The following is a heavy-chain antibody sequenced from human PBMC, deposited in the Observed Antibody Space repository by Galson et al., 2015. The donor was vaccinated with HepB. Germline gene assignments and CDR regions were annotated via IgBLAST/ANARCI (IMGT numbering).Heavy chain of an antibody. Sequence: SLRLSCAGAGFTFSDYWISWVRQAPGKGLEWVANIDRDGSVQYYADSVKGRFTISRDNAKNSLFLQMNSLRAEDTAVYYCARETAGFFDWPYWGQGTLVTVSS. CDR3: ARETAGFFDWPY. CDR2: IDRDGSVQ. J-gene: IGHJ4*02. V-gene: IGHV3-7*03. CDR1: GFTFSDYW. D-gene: IGHD3-9*01.